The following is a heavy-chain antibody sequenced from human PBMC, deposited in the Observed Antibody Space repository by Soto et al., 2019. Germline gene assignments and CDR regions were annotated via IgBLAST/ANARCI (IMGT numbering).Heavy chain of an antibody. CDR1: GFTFISYW. V-gene: IGHV3-74*01. J-gene: IGHJ6*02. CDR3: ARDLVPFWSGYLRYYYGMDV. D-gene: IGHD3-3*01. Sequence: GGSLRLSCAASGFTFISYWMHWVRQAPGKGLVWVSRINSDGSSTSYADSVKGRFTISRDNAKNTLYLQMNSLRAEDTAVYYCARDLVPFWSGYLRYYYGMDVWGQGTTVTVSS. CDR2: INSDGSST.